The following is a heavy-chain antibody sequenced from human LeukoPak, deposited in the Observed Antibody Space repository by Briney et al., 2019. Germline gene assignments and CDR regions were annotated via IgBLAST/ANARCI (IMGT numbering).Heavy chain of an antibody. CDR2: IYHSGST. Sequence: SETLSLTCIVSGYSINSGYHWGWIRQPPGKGLEWIGSIYHSGSTYYNPSLKSRVTISIDTSKNQFSLKLSSVTAADAAVYYCARHYLYDTSGDGTYYFDYWGQGTLVTVSS. CDR3: ARHYLYDTSGDGTYYFDY. CDR1: GYSINSGYH. J-gene: IGHJ4*02. D-gene: IGHD3-22*01. V-gene: IGHV4-38-2*02.